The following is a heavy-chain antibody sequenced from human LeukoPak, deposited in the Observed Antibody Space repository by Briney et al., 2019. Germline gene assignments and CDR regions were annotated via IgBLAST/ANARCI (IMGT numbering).Heavy chain of an antibody. V-gene: IGHV3-30*03. J-gene: IGHJ4*02. CDR3: ARGDGYNFFFN. Sequence: PGRSLRLSCAASGFTFSSYGMHWVRQAPGKGLEWVAVISYDGSNKYYADSVKGRFTISRDNSKNTLYLQMNSLRAEDTAVYCCARGDGYNFFFNWGQGTLVTVSS. D-gene: IGHD5-24*01. CDR1: GFTFSSYG. CDR2: ISYDGSNK.